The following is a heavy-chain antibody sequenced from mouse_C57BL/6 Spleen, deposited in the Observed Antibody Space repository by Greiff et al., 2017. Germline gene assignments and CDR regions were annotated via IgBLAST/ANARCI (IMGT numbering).Heavy chain of an antibody. V-gene: IGHV1-82*01. CDR1: GYAFSSSW. D-gene: IGHD1-1*01. J-gene: IGHJ2*01. CDR3: ARDGSNYFDY. Sequence: LQESGPELVKPGASVKISCKASGYAFSSSWMNWVKQRPGKGLEWIGRIYPGDGDTNYNGKFKGKATLTADKSSSTAYMQLSSLTSEDSAVYFCARDGSNYFDYWGQGTTLTVSS. CDR2: IYPGDGDT.